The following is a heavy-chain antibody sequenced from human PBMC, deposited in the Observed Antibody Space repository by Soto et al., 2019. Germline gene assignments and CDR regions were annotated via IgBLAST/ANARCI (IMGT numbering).Heavy chain of an antibody. CDR1: GFTFSSYE. V-gene: IGHV3-48*03. Sequence: EVQLVESGGGLVQPGGSLSLSCAASGFTFSSYEMNWVRQAPGKGLEWVSYISSSGSTIYYADSVKGRFTISRDNAKNSLYLQMNSLRAEDTAVYYCARDSPGWFDPWGQGTLVTVSS. CDR2: ISSSGSTI. J-gene: IGHJ5*02. CDR3: ARDSPGWFDP.